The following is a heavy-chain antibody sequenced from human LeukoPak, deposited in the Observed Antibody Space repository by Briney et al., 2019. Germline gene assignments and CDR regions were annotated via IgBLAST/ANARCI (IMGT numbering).Heavy chain of an antibody. CDR2: INHSGRT. D-gene: IGHD1-26*01. J-gene: IGHJ4*02. Sequence: SETLSLTCAVYGGSFSGYYWSWIRQPPGKGLEWIGEINHSGRTNYNPSPKTRVTISVDTSKNQFALKLSCVTAGDTAVYYCATLVGATQRNYWGEGALVTVSS. V-gene: IGHV4-34*01. CDR3: ATLVGATQRNY. CDR1: GGSFSGYY.